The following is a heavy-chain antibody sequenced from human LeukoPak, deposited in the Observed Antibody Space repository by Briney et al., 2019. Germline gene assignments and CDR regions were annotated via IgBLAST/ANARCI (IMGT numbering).Heavy chain of an antibody. Sequence: GGSLRLSCAASGFTFSSYAMSWIRQAPGKGLEWVSAISGSGGSTYYADSVKGRFTISRDNSKNTLYLQMNSLRAEDTAVYYSSKDPGMVRGHRAYWGQGTLVTVSS. CDR2: ISGSGGST. CDR3: SKDPGMVRGHRAY. CDR1: GFTFSSYA. D-gene: IGHD3-10*01. J-gene: IGHJ4*02. V-gene: IGHV3-23*01.